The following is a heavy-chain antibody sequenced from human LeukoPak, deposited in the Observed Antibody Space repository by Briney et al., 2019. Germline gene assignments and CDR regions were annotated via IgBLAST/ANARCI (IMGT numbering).Heavy chain of an antibody. J-gene: IGHJ3*02. CDR3: AAIATSNDAFDM. D-gene: IGHD2-2*01. V-gene: IGHV3-23*01. CDR2: TSAGSETT. CDR1: GFTFSLYS. Sequence: GGSLRLSCAASGFTFSLYSMSWVRQAPEKGLEWVSITSAGSETTWYADSVKGRFTISKDNSKNTLDLQMNSLRAEDTAVYYCAAIATSNDAFDMWGQGTMVTVSS.